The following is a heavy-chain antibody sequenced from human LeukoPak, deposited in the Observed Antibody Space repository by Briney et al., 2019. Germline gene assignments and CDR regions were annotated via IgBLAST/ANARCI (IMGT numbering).Heavy chain of an antibody. J-gene: IGHJ5*02. V-gene: IGHV3-23*01. CDR3: ARGGDSSGFDP. D-gene: IGHD3-22*01. Sequence: PGGSLRLSCAASGFTFSSYAMSWVRQAPGKGLEWVSAISGSGGSTYYADSVKGRFTISRDNSKNSLYLQMNSLRAEDTALYHCARGGDSSGFDPWGQGTLVTVSS. CDR2: ISGSGGST. CDR1: GFTFSSYA.